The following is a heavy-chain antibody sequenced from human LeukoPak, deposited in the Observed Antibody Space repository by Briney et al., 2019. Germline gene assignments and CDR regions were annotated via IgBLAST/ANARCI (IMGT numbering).Heavy chain of an antibody. J-gene: IGHJ4*02. CDR2: ISAYNGNT. CDR1: GYTFTSFG. CDR3: ARDLRVVGATLIDY. D-gene: IGHD1-26*01. Sequence: GASVKVSCKASGYTFTSFGISWVRQAPGQGLEWMGWISAYNGNTNYAQKLQGRVTMTTDTSTSTAYMELRSLRSDDTAVYYCARDLRVVGATLIDYWGQGTLVTVS. V-gene: IGHV1-18*01.